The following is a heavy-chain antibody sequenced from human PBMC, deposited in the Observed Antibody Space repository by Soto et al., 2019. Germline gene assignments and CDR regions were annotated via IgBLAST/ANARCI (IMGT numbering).Heavy chain of an antibody. D-gene: IGHD3-16*01. CDR1: GGTYRSYA. Sequence: ASVTVSCQASGGTYRSYAISWVRQAHEQGLEWMGGIIPIFGTANYAQKFQGRVTITADESTSTAYMELSSLRSEDTAVYYCARPRVMITFGGVIAPAGYYGMDVWGQGTTVTVSS. V-gene: IGHV1-69*13. CDR2: IIPIFGTA. CDR3: ARPRVMITFGGVIAPAGYYGMDV. J-gene: IGHJ6*02.